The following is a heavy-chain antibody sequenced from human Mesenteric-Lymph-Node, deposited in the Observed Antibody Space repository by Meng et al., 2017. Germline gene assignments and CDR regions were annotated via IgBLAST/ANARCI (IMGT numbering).Heavy chain of an antibody. CDR1: GYTLTNHH. D-gene: IGHD3-22*01. J-gene: IGHJ6*02. CDR3: AIPRRDDSSGYYTSDYYYGMDV. Sequence: SVKVSCKASGYTLTNHHMHWVRQAPGQGLERMGGIIPIFGTANYAQKFQGRVTITADESTSTAYMELSSLRSEDTAVYYCAIPRRDDSSGYYTSDYYYGMDVWGQGTTVTVSS. V-gene: IGHV1-69*13. CDR2: IIPIFGTA.